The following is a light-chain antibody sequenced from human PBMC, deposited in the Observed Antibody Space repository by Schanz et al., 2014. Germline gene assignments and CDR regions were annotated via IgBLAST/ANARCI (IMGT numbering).Light chain of an antibody. CDR3: CSYAGAYV. J-gene: IGLJ1*01. CDR2: DVT. V-gene: IGLV2-11*01. CDR1: SRDVGS. Sequence: QSVLTQPPSVSGSPGQSVTISCTGTSRDVGSISWYQQPPGTAPKLMIHDVTKRPSGVPDRFSGSKSGNTASLTISGLQAEDEADYFCCSYAGAYVFGTGTKLTVL.